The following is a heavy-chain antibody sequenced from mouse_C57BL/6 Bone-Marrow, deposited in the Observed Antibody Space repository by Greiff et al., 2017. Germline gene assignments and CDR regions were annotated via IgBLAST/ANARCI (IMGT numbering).Heavy chain of an antibody. Sequence: VQLKESGPGMVKPSQSLSLTCTVTGYSITSGYDWHWIRHFPGNKLEWMGYISYSGSTNYNPSLKSRISITHDTSKNHFFLKLNSVTTEDTATYYCARDDGNLFAYWGQGTLVTVSA. V-gene: IGHV3-1*01. J-gene: IGHJ3*01. CDR1: GYSITSGYD. CDR2: ISYSGST. CDR3: ARDDGNLFAY. D-gene: IGHD2-1*01.